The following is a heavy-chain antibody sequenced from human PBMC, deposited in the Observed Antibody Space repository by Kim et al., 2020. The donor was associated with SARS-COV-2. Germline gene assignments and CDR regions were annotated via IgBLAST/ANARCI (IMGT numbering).Heavy chain of an antibody. V-gene: IGHV4-34*01. D-gene: IGHD6-13*01. CDR3: ARDSSSWYGRFDP. J-gene: IGHJ5*02. Sequence: YNPSLQSRVTISVATSTNQFSVRLSTLTAADTAVYYCARDSSSWYGRFDPWGQGTLVTVSS.